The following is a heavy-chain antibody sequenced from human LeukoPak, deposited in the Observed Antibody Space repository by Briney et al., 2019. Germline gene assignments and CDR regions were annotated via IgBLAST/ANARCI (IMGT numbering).Heavy chain of an antibody. CDR2: IYYSGST. Sequence: SETLSLTCTVSDGSIISSSYYWGWIRQPPGKGLEWIGSIYYSGSTYYNPSLKSRVTISVDTSKNQFSLKLSSVTAADTAVYYCASAPSYYYYMDVWGKGTTVTVSS. J-gene: IGHJ6*03. CDR1: DGSIISSSYY. CDR3: ASAPSYYYYMDV. V-gene: IGHV4-39*01.